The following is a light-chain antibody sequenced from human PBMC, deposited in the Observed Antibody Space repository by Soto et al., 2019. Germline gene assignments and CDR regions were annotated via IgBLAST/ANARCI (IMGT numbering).Light chain of an antibody. J-gene: IGKJ4*01. CDR2: TAS. Sequence: DIQMTQSPSTLSASVGDRVTITCRASQRINSWLAWYQQKPGKAPKLLIYTASNLESGVPSRFSGSGSGTEFTLTISSLQPDDFATYYCQQYNSYPLTFGGGTKVESK. CDR1: QRINSW. V-gene: IGKV1-5*03. CDR3: QQYNSYPLT.